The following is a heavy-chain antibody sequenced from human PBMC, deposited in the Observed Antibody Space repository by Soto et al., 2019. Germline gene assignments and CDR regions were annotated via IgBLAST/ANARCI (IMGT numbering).Heavy chain of an antibody. D-gene: IGHD2-2*02. V-gene: IGHV4-30-4*01. J-gene: IGHJ5*02. CDR3: AVVLAAIGYLRFVDP. CDR2: IYYSRRD. Sequence: SETLSLTCTVSGGSISSGDYYWSCLRQPPGKGLEGIGNIYYSRRDSYNQSLKSRVNIAVDTSKNCYSLKLSSVTAADTALYYCAVVLAAIGYLRFVDPWGQDTLVTFSS. CDR1: GGSISSGDYY.